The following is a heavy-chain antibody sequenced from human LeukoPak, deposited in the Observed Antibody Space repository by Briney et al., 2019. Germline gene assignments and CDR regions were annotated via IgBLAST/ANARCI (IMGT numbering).Heavy chain of an antibody. V-gene: IGHV3-23*01. D-gene: IGHD2-2*02. CDR1: GFIFSSYA. CDR3: AKSRVSISTSCYNY. CDR2: ISGSDGNT. J-gene: IGHJ4*02. Sequence: GGSLRLSCAASGFIFSSYAMSWVRQAPGKGLEWVSTISGSDGNTYYADSVKGRFTISRDNSKNTLYREMNSVRADNTPIYYCAKSRVSISTSCYNYWGEGNLWTVSS.